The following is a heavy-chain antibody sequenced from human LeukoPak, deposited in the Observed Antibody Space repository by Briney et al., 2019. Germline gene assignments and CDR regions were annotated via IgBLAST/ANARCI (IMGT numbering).Heavy chain of an antibody. D-gene: IGHD2-15*01. J-gene: IGHJ1*01. Sequence: SQTLSLTCTVSGGSISSGGYYWSWIRQHPGKGLEWIGYIYYSGSTYYNPPLKSRVTISVDTSKNQFSLKLSSVTAADTAVYYCARDRGYCSGGSCYSALRFQHWGQGTLVTVSS. CDR2: IYYSGST. CDR1: GGSISSGGYY. CDR3: ARDRGYCSGGSCYSALRFQH. V-gene: IGHV4-31*03.